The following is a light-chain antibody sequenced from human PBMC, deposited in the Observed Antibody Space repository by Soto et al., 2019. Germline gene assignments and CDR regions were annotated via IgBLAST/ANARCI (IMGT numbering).Light chain of an antibody. CDR1: QSVSSSY. J-gene: IGKJ1*01. CDR2: DAS. CDR3: QQRSNWPRP. Sequence: SHSPLPLSMPQGGRATLSCRASQSVSSSYLAWYQQKPGQAPRLRIYDASNRATGIPARFSGSGSGTDFTLTISSLEPEDFALYYCQQRSNWPRPSAQGTRVAIK. V-gene: IGKV3-11*01.